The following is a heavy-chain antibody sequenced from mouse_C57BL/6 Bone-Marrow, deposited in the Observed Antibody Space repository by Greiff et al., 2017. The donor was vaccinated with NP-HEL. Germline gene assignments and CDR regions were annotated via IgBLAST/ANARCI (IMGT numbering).Heavy chain of an antibody. D-gene: IGHD1-1*01. CDR1: GFTFSSYT. CDR2: ISGGGGNT. J-gene: IGHJ3*01. CDR3: ARRGYYPY. Sequence: EVQLVESGGGLVKPGGSLKLSCAASGFTFSSYTMSWVRQTPEKRLEWVATISGGGGNTYYPDSVKGRFTISRDNAKNTLYLQMSSLRSEDTALYYCARRGYYPYWGQGTLVTVSA. V-gene: IGHV5-9*01.